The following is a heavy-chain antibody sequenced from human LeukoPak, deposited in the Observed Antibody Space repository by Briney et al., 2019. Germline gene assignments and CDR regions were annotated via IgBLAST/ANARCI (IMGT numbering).Heavy chain of an antibody. Sequence: GGSLRLSCAASGFTFTSYWMSWVRQAPGKGLEWVANIKQDGSEKYYVDSLKGRFTISRDNAKNSLYLQMNSLRAEVTAVYYCARDYDYVFDYWGQGTLVTVSS. CDR2: IKQDGSEK. D-gene: IGHD3-16*01. CDR1: GFTFTSYW. V-gene: IGHV3-7*01. CDR3: ARDYDYVFDY. J-gene: IGHJ4*02.